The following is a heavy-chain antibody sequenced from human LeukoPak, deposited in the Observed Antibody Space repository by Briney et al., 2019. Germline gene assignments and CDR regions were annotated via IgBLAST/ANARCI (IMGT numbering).Heavy chain of an antibody. D-gene: IGHD5-18*01. CDR2: IDRDGSST. V-gene: IGHV3-74*01. J-gene: IGHJ6*02. CDR3: GREDRFGYNYAYGMDV. Sequence: GGSLRLSCEGSGFTFSRYWMHWVRQGPEKGLVWVSRIDRDGSSTNYADSVKGRFTISRDNAKNTLYLQMNSLRAEDTAVYYRGREDRFGYNYAYGMDVWGQGTTVTVSS. CDR1: GFTFSRYW.